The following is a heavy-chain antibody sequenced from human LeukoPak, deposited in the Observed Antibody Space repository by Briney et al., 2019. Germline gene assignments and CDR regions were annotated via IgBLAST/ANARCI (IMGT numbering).Heavy chain of an antibody. Sequence: PSQTLSLTCTVSGGSISSGDYYWSWIRQPPGKGLEWIGSIYYSGNTFYNPSLKSRVTISVDTSKNQFSLRLSSVTAADTAVYYCARVVKQWLAYFDYWGQGTLVTVSS. V-gene: IGHV4-39*07. CDR1: GGSISSGDYY. CDR2: IYYSGNT. D-gene: IGHD6-19*01. J-gene: IGHJ4*02. CDR3: ARVVKQWLAYFDY.